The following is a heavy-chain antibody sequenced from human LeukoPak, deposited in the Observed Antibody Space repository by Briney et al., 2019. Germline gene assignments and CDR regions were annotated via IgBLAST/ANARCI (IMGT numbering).Heavy chain of an antibody. J-gene: IGHJ4*02. Sequence: PSETLSLTCTVSGGSISSSSYYWGWIRQPPGKGLEWIGSIYYSGSTYYNPSLKSRVTISVDTSKNQFSLKLSSVTAADTAVYCCASQHRGMLLPYFDYWGQGTLVTVSS. D-gene: IGHD2-15*01. CDR1: GGSISSSSYY. V-gene: IGHV4-39*01. CDR2: IYYSGST. CDR3: ASQHRGMLLPYFDY.